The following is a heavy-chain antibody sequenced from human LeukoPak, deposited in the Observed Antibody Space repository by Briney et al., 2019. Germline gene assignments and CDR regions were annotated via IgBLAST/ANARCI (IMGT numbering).Heavy chain of an antibody. CDR3: ARHRYDFWSGFRGAALDY. CDR1: GGSISSSSYY. J-gene: IGHJ4*02. Sequence: PSETLSLTCTVSGGSISSSSYYSGWIRQPPGKGLEWIGSIYYSGSTYYNPSLKSRVTISVDTSKNQFSLKLSSVTAADTAVYYCARHRYDFWSGFRGAALDYWGQGTLVTVSS. V-gene: IGHV4-39*01. D-gene: IGHD3-3*01. CDR2: IYYSGST.